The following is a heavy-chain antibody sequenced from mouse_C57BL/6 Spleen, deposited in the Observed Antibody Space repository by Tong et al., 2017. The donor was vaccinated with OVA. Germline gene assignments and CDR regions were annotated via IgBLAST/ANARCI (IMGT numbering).Heavy chain of an antibody. D-gene: IGHD2-5*01. CDR2: ISDGGSYT. CDR3: ARYSNYGAMDY. Sequence: EVQLQESGGGLVKPGGSLKLSCAASGFTFSSYAMSWVRQTPEKRLEWVATISDGGSYTYYPDNVKGRFTISRDNAKNNLYLQMSHLKSEDTAMYYCARYSNYGAMDYWGQGTTLTVSS. V-gene: IGHV5-4*01. J-gene: IGHJ2*01. CDR1: GFTFSSYA.